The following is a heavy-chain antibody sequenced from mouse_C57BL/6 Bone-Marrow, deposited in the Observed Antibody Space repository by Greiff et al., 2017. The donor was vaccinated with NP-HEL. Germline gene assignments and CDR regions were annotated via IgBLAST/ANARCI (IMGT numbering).Heavy chain of an antibody. CDR2: INPNNGGT. D-gene: IGHD2-5*01. Sequence: VQLQQSGPELVKPGASVKMSCKASGYTFTDYNMHWVKQSHGKSLEWIGYINPNNGGTSYNQKFKGKATLTVNKSSSTAYMELRSLTSEDSAVYYCARGVYSNYVFMDYWGQGTSVTVSS. CDR3: ARGVYSNYVFMDY. V-gene: IGHV1-22*01. CDR1: GYTFTDYN. J-gene: IGHJ4*01.